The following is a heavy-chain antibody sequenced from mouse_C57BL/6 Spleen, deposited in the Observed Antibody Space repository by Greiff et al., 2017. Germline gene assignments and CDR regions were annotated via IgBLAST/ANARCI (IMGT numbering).Heavy chain of an antibody. CDR3: ANYYGSSFDY. D-gene: IGHD1-1*01. CDR1: GFNIKDDY. J-gene: IGHJ2*01. Sequence: VQLQQSGAELVRPGASVKLSCTASGFNIKDDYMHWVKQRPEQGLEWIGWIDPENGDTEYASKFQGKATLTADKSSSTAYMQLSSLTSEDSAVYFCANYYGSSFDYWGQGTTLTVSS. CDR2: IDPENGDT. V-gene: IGHV14-4*01.